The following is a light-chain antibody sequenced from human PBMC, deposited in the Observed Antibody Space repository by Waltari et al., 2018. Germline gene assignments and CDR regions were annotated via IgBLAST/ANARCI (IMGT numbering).Light chain of an antibody. Sequence: EVVLTQSPATLPWSPGESATLSSRASQGLTKKYFTWYQQKPGQAPRLLIYGASSRAAGIPDRFSGSGSGTDFTLIISRLEPDDFAVDYCQQYGSSILYTFGQGTKLEIK. CDR2: GAS. CDR1: QGLTKKY. CDR3: QQYGSSILYT. J-gene: IGKJ2*01. V-gene: IGKV3-20*01.